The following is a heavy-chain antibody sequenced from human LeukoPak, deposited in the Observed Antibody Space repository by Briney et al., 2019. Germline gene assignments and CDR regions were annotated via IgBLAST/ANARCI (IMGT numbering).Heavy chain of an antibody. Sequence: PGGSLRLSCAASGFTFSSYGMHWVRQAPGKGLEWVAVIWYDGSNKYYADSVKGRFTISRDNSKNTLYLQMNSLRAEDTAVYYCARPGGGYCSSTSCQEYFQHWGQGTLVTVSS. D-gene: IGHD2-2*01. CDR2: IWYDGSNK. CDR1: GFTFSSYG. CDR3: ARPGGGYCSSTSCQEYFQH. J-gene: IGHJ1*01. V-gene: IGHV3-33*01.